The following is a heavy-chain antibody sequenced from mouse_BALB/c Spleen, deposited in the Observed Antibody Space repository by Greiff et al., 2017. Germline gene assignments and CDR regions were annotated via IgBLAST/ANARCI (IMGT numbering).Heavy chain of an antibody. CDR1: GFSLTGYG. CDR3: ARERAIYYGNYEAMDY. J-gene: IGHJ4*01. CDR2: IWGDGST. V-gene: IGHV2-6-7*01. D-gene: IGHD2-1*01. Sequence: QVQLQQSGPGLVAPSQSLSITCTVSGFSLTGYGVNWVRQPPGKGLEWLGMIWGDGSTDYNSALKSRLSISKDNSKSQVFLKMNSLQTDDTARYYCARERAIYYGNYEAMDYWGQGTSVTVSS.